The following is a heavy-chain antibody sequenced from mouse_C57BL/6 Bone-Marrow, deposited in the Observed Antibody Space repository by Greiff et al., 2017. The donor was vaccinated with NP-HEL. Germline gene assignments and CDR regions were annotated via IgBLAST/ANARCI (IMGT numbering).Heavy chain of an antibody. Sequence: VQLVESGPGLVQPSQSLSITCTVSGFSLTSYGVHWVRQSPGKGLEWLGVIWSGGSTDYNAAFISRLSISKDNSKSQVFFKMNSLQADDTAIYCCASQITTVVATGYYAMDYWGQGTSVTVSS. CDR1: GFSLTSYG. CDR3: ASQITTVVATGYYAMDY. J-gene: IGHJ4*01. D-gene: IGHD1-1*01. V-gene: IGHV2-2*01. CDR2: IWSGGST.